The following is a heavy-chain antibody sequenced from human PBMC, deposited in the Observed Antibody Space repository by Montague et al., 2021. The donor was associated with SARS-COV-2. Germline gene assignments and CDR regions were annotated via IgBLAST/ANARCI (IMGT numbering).Heavy chain of an antibody. CDR3: ARSAWGGYCDAFDI. CDR2: ISYDGSNQ. V-gene: IGHV3-30-3*01. D-gene: IGHD2-15*01. Sequence: SLRLSCVAYGFTFSSYAMHWVRQAPGKGLEWVAVISYDGSNQYYXDSXKGRFTISRDNSKNTLYLQLNSLRAEDTAVYYCARSAWGGYCDAFDIWGQGTMVTVSS. J-gene: IGHJ3*02. CDR1: GFTFSSYA.